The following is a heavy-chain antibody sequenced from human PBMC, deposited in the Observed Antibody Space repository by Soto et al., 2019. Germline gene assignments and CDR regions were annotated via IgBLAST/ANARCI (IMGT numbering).Heavy chain of an antibody. J-gene: IGHJ6*02. CDR3: ATSRIQLWLWPYYYGMDV. Sequence: ASVKVSCKVSGYTLTELSMHWVRQAPGKGLEWMGGFDPEDGETIYAQKFQGRVTMTEDTSTDTAYMELSSLRSEDTAVYYRATSRIQLWLWPYYYGMDVWGQGTTVTV. V-gene: IGHV1-24*01. CDR2: FDPEDGET. D-gene: IGHD5-18*01. CDR1: GYTLTELS.